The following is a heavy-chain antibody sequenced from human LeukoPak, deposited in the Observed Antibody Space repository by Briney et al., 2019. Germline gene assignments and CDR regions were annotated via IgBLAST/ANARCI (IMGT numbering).Heavy chain of an antibody. CDR3: ARHADPGLAVALDY. Sequence: GESLKISCKGSGYSFTSYWIGWVRQMPGKGLEWMGIVYPSDSQIIYSPSFQGHVTISADKSISTAYLQWSSLKASDTAMYYCARHADPGLAVALDYWGQGTLVTVSS. V-gene: IGHV5-51*01. CDR2: VYPSDSQI. J-gene: IGHJ4*02. CDR1: GYSFTSYW. D-gene: IGHD6-19*01.